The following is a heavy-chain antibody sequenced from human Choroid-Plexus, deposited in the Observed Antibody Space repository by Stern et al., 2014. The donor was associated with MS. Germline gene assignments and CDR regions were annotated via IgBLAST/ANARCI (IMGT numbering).Heavy chain of an antibody. CDR2: INPNTGGT. CDR1: GYIFTGYY. V-gene: IGHV1-2*02. D-gene: IGHD3-3*01. Sequence: VQLVQSGAEVKKPGASGKVSCKTSGYIFTGYYIHWVRQAPGQGLEWMAWINPNTGGTKYAQKFQGRVPMSRDTSISAACVELSSLTSDDTAVYYCARDQRGITIFGVVTDYYYLGMDVWGQGTTVTVSS. J-gene: IGHJ6*02. CDR3: ARDQRGITIFGVVTDYYYLGMDV.